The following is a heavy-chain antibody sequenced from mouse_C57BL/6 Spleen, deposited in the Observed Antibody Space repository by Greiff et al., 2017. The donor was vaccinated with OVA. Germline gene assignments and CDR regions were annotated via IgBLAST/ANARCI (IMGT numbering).Heavy chain of an antibody. Sequence: QVQLQQPGAELVKPGASVKMSCKASGYTFTSYWITWVQQRPGQGLEWIGDIYPGDGSPTYNEKFKSKATLTVDTSSSTAYMQLSSLTSEDSAVYYCARVTTVVAGDYYAMDDWGQGTSVTVSS. V-gene: IGHV1-55*01. CDR2: IYPGDGSP. J-gene: IGHJ4*01. D-gene: IGHD1-1*01. CDR1: GYTFTSYW. CDR3: ARVTTVVAGDYYAMDD.